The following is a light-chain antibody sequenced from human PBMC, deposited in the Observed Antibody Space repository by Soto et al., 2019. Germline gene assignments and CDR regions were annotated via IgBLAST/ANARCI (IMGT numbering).Light chain of an antibody. CDR3: QQYGSSAYT. CDR1: QSVSSNY. V-gene: IGKV3-20*01. Sequence: EIVLTQSPGTLSLSPGERATLSCRASQSVSSNYLAWYQQKPGQAPRLLIYAASSRATGIPDRFSGSGSGTDFTLTISRLEPEDFAVYYCQQYGSSAYTFGQGTKLEI. J-gene: IGKJ2*01. CDR2: AAS.